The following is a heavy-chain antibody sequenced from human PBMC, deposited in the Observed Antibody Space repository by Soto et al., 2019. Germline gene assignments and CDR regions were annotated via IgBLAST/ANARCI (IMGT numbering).Heavy chain of an antibody. D-gene: IGHD5-12*01. CDR3: AKGRPATIVGMDV. Sequence: GGSLRLSCAAPGCTFDDYAMHWVRQAPGKGLEWVSGISWNSGSIGYADSVKGRFTISRDNAKNSLYLQMNSLRAEDTALYYCAKGRPATIVGMDVWGQGTTVTVSS. CDR1: GCTFDDYA. CDR2: ISWNSGSI. J-gene: IGHJ6*02. V-gene: IGHV3-9*01.